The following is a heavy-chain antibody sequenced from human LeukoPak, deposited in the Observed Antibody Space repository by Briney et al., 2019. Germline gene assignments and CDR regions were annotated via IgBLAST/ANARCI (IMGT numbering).Heavy chain of an antibody. J-gene: IGHJ4*02. CDR3: TRSSHRDGDTFDY. CDR1: GYTFTSYG. CDR2: ISAYNGNT. Sequence: ASVKVSCKASGYTFTSYGISWVRQAPGQGLEWMGWISAYNGNTNYAQKLQGRVTMTTDPSTTTAYMELRSLRSDDTAVYYCTRSSHRDGDTFDYWGQGTLVTVSS. D-gene: IGHD3-10*01. V-gene: IGHV1-18*01.